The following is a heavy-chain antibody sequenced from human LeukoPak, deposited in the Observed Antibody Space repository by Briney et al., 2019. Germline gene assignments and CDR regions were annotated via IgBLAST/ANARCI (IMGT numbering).Heavy chain of an antibody. CDR1: GTSFSSYY. CDR2: VNHSGYT. Sequence: SGTLSLTCAVSGTSFSSYYWSWIRQPPGKGLEWIGEVNHSGYTNDNPSLKSRVTISVDTSKNQFSLRLRSVTAADTAVYFRARMTTGHDFWGQGTLVTVSP. CDR3: ARMTTGHDF. J-gene: IGHJ4*02. D-gene: IGHD4-17*01. V-gene: IGHV4-34*01.